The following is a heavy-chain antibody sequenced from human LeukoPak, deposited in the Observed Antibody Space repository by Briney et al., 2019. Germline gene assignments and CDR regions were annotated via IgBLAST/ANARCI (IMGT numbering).Heavy chain of an antibody. J-gene: IGHJ4*02. CDR3: AEDHPTRALVS. CDR1: GGSISSSSYY. CDR2: IYYNGIT. D-gene: IGHD3-9*01. Sequence: PSETLSLTCTVSGGSISSSSYYWGWIRQPPGKGLEWIGSIYYNGITDYNPSLKSRVTISIDTSKTQFSLRLTSVTAADTAVYYCAEDHPTRALVSWGPGTLVTVSS. V-gene: IGHV4-39*07.